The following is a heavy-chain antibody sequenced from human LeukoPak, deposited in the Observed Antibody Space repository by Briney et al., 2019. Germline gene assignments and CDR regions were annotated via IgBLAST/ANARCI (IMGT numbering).Heavy chain of an antibody. J-gene: IGHJ6*04. D-gene: IGHD3-10*02. V-gene: IGHV3-11*04. CDR3: AELGTTMIGGV. CDR1: GFTFSDYY. CDR2: IGSSARNI. Sequence: GGSLRLSCAVSGFTFSDYYMSWIRQAPGKGLEWVSYIGSSARNIDYADSVKGRFTISRDYAKNSLYLQMNSLRAEDTAVYYCAELGTTMIGGVWGKGTTVTISS.